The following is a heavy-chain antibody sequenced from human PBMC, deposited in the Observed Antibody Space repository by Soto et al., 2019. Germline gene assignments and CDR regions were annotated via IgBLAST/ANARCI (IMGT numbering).Heavy chain of an antibody. CDR1: GFTFSSYA. CDR3: AKGTYRDYVYWDHAFDI. Sequence: EVQLLESGGGLVQPGGSLRLSCAASGFTFSSYAMSWVCQAPGKGLEWVSAISGSGSRTYYADSVKGRFTFSRDNSKKTLYLQMNSLRAEDTAVYFCAKGTYRDYVYWDHAFDIWGQGTMVTVSS. V-gene: IGHV3-23*01. CDR2: ISGSGSRT. D-gene: IGHD4-17*01. J-gene: IGHJ3*02.